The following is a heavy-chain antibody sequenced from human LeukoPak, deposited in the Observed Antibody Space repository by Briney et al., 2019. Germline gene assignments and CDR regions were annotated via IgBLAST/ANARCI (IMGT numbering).Heavy chain of an antibody. CDR1: GFSLSTSGVG. V-gene: IGHV2-5*01. D-gene: IGHD5-24*01. CDR2: IYWNDDK. Sequence: TLVKPTQTLTLTCTFSGFSLSTSGVGVGWIRQPPGKALEWLALIYWNDDKRYSPSLKSRLTIAKDTSKNQVVLTMTNMDPVDTATYYCAHSRRDGYNFGYWGQGTLVTVSS. J-gene: IGHJ4*02. CDR3: AHSRRDGYNFGY.